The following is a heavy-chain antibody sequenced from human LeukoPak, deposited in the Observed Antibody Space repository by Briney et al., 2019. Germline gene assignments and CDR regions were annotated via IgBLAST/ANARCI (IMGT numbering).Heavy chain of an antibody. V-gene: IGHV3-30*18. CDR3: AKDRGPYIAAAGTGFDY. CDR1: GFNFSNYG. J-gene: IGHJ4*02. Sequence: GGSLRLSCAASGFNFSNYGMHWVRQAPGKGLEWVAVISYDGSNKYYTDSVKGRFTISRDNSKNTLYLQMNSLRADDTAVYYCAKDRGPYIAAAGTGFDYWGQGTLVTVSS. D-gene: IGHD6-13*01. CDR2: ISYDGSNK.